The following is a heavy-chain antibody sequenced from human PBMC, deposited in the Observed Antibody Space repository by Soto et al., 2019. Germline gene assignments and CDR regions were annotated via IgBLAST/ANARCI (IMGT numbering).Heavy chain of an antibody. J-gene: IGHJ6*02. CDR3: AKGAVAGTPTSYYYYGMDV. CDR2: IIPIFGTV. CDR1: GGTFRTYA. Sequence: QVQLLQSGAEVKKPGSSVRVSCEASGGTFRTYAISWVRQAPGQGLEWMGEIIPIFGTVNYAQKFQGRDTITADESTTTVYMDLRSLRSADTAVYYCAKGAVAGTPTSYYYYGMDVWGQGTTVTVSS. V-gene: IGHV1-69*12. D-gene: IGHD6-19*01.